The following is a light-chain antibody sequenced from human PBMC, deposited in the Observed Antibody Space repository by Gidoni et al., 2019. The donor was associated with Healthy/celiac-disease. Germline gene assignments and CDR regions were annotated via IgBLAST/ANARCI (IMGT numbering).Light chain of an antibody. CDR1: SSDVGGYNY. Sequence: QSALTQPASVSGSPGPSLPMSCTGTSSDVGGYNYVSWYQQHPDKAPKLMIYDVSNRPSGVSNRVSGSKSGNTASLTISGLQAEDEADYYCSSYTSSSTLYVFGTGTKVTVL. CDR2: DVS. J-gene: IGLJ1*01. CDR3: SSYTSSSTLYV. V-gene: IGLV2-14*01.